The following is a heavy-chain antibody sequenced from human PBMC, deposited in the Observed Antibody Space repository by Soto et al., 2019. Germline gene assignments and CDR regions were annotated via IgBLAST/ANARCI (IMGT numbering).Heavy chain of an antibody. Sequence: GGSLRLSCVASGLTFSDYHMDWVRQAPGKGLEWIGRARNDPSARTTDHAASVRGRFTTSRDDSKNSLYLQMNSLKVEDTAVYYCASSRPGGNFHYWGQGTQVTVSS. D-gene: IGHD3-16*01. J-gene: IGHJ4*02. CDR3: ASSRPGGNFHY. V-gene: IGHV3-72*01. CDR2: ARNDPSARTT. CDR1: GLTFSDYH.